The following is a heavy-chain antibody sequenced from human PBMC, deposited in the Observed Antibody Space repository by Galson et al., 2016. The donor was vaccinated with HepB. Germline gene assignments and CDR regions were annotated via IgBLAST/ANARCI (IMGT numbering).Heavy chain of an antibody. CDR2: IIPKFDTA. Sequence: SVKVSCKASGGTFSSYAISWVRQAPGQGLEWMGGIIPKFDTANLAQKFQDRVTITADESTSTVYMELSSLRSEDTAVYYCARDRESSDDILTGYYLFDYWGQGTLVTVSS. CDR1: GGTFSSYA. D-gene: IGHD3-9*01. J-gene: IGHJ4*02. CDR3: ARDRESSDDILTGYYLFDY. V-gene: IGHV1-69*13.